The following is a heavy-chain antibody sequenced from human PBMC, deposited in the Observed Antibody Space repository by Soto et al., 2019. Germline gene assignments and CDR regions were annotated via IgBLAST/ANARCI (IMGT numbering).Heavy chain of an antibody. CDR3: ARSVLPNWNYVHGAFDI. V-gene: IGHV1-69*13. CDR2: IIPIFGTA. CDR1: GGTFSSYA. Sequence: ASVKVSCKASGGTFSSYAISWVRQAPGQGPEWMGGIIPIFGTANYAQKFQGRVTITADESTSTAYMELSSLRSEDTAVYYCARSVLPNWNYVHGAFDIWGQGAVVTVSS. D-gene: IGHD1-7*01. J-gene: IGHJ3*02.